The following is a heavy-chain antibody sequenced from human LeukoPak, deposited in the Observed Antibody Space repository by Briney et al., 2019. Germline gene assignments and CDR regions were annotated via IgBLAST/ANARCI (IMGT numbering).Heavy chain of an antibody. V-gene: IGHV3-53*01. D-gene: IGHD5-12*01. J-gene: IGHJ6*02. CDR2: IYSGGST. CDR3: ARFYTSHDTDYYGMDV. CDR1: GFTVSSNY. Sequence: GGSLRLSCAASGFTVSSNYMSWVRQAPGKGLEWVSVIYSGGSTYYADSVKGRFTISRDNSKNTLYLLMNSLRAEDTAVYYCARFYTSHDTDYYGMDVWGQGTTVTVSS.